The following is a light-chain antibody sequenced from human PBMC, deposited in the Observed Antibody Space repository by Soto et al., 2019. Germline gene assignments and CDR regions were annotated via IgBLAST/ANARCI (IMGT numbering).Light chain of an antibody. CDR2: DAS. CDR1: QSISSW. Sequence: DIQMTQSPSSVSASVGDRFTITCRASQSISSWLARYQQKPGKAPKLLIYDASSLESGVPSRFSGSGSGTEFTLTISSLQPDDFATYYCQQYNSYWTFGQGTKVDI. V-gene: IGKV1-5*01. J-gene: IGKJ1*01. CDR3: QQYNSYWT.